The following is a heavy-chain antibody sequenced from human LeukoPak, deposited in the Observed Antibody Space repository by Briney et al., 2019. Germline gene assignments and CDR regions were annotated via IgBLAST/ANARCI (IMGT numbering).Heavy chain of an antibody. CDR1: GGSISSYY. CDR3: ARDGLRAVAGPGFDY. Sequence: SETLSLTCTVSGGSISSYYWSWIRQPAGKGLEWIGRIYTSGSTNYNPSLKSRVTMSVDTSEDQFSLKLSSVTAADTAVYYCARDGLRAVAGPGFDYWGQGTLVTVSS. D-gene: IGHD6-19*01. CDR2: IYTSGST. J-gene: IGHJ4*02. V-gene: IGHV4-4*07.